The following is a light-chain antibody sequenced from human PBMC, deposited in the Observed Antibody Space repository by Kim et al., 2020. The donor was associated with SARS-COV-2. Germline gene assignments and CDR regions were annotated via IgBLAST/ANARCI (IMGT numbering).Light chain of an antibody. CDR2: QDR. V-gene: IGLV3-1*01. J-gene: IGLJ2*01. Sequence: SYELTQPPSVSVSPGQTASITCSGDKLGDKYACWYQQKPGQSPVLVISQDRKRPSGIPERFSGSNSGNTATLTISGTQPMDEADYYCQSWDTSTVVFGGGTQLTVL. CDR1: KLGDKY. CDR3: QSWDTSTVV.